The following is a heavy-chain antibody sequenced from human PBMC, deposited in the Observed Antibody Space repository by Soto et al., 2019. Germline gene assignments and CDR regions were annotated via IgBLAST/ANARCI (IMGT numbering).Heavy chain of an antibody. Sequence: PGGSLRLSCSASVFTFSSYAMHWVRQAPGKGLEWVAVISYDGSNKYYADSVKGRFTISRDNSKNTLYLQMNSLRAEDTAVYYCAREVATTEYFDYWGQGTLVSVSS. CDR2: ISYDGSNK. J-gene: IGHJ4*02. V-gene: IGHV3-30-3*01. D-gene: IGHD5-12*01. CDR3: AREVATTEYFDY. CDR1: VFTFSSYA.